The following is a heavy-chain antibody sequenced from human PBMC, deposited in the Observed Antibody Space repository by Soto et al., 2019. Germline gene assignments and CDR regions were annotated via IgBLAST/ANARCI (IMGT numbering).Heavy chain of an antibody. CDR3: AKIPGYSSGWYRFDY. V-gene: IGHV3-23*01. CDR2: ISGSGGST. J-gene: IGHJ4*02. Sequence: LRLSCAASGFTFSSYAMSWVRQAPGKGLEWVSAISGSGGSTYYADSVKGRFTISRDNSKNTLYLQMNSLRAEDTAVYYCAKIPGYSSGWYRFDYWGQGTLVTVSS. CDR1: GFTFSSYA. D-gene: IGHD6-19*01.